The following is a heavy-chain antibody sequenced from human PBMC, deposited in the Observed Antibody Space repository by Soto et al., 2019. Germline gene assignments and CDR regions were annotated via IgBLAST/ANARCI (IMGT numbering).Heavy chain of an antibody. CDR2: ISAYNGNT. J-gene: IGHJ4*02. Sequence: ASVKVSCKASGYTFTSYGISWVRQAPGQGLEWMGWISAYNGNTNYAQKLQGRVTMTTDTSTSTAYMELRSLRSDDTAVYYCARDRPHPIFWSGSSSVRTPKFDYWGQGTLVTVSS. CDR1: GYTFTSYG. D-gene: IGHD3-3*01. V-gene: IGHV1-18*01. CDR3: ARDRPHPIFWSGSSSVRTPKFDY.